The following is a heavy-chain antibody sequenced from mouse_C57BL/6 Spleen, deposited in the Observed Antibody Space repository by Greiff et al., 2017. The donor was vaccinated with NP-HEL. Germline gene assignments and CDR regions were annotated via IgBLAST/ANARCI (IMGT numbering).Heavy chain of an antibody. Sequence: QVQLQQSGAELVRPGASVTLSCKASGYTFTDYEMHWVKQTHVHGLEWIGAIDPETGGTAYNQKFKGKAILTADQSSSTAYMELRSLSSEDSSVYDWVQLRFDYWGQGTTLTVSS. J-gene: IGHJ2*01. V-gene: IGHV1-15*01. CDR3: VQLRFDY. D-gene: IGHD3-2*02. CDR1: GYTFTDYE. CDR2: IDPETGGT.